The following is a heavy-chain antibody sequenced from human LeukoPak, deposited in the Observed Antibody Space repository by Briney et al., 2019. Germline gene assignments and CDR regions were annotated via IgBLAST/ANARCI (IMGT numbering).Heavy chain of an antibody. CDR1: GFTVSSNS. V-gene: IGHV3-53*01. Sequence: ESGGSLRLSCTVSGFTVSSNSMSWVRQAPGKGLEWVSFIYSGTIHYSDSVKGRFTISRDNSKNTLYLQMNSLRAEDTAVYYCASGYSSSRWNDYWGQGTLVTVSS. D-gene: IGHD5-18*01. J-gene: IGHJ4*02. CDR2: IYSGTI. CDR3: ASGYSSSRWNDY.